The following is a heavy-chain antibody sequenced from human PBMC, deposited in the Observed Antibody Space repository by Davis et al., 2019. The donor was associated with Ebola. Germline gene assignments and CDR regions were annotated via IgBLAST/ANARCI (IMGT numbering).Heavy chain of an antibody. J-gene: IGHJ5*02. CDR3: ARMVSGMSWFDP. CDR1: GYSFTSYW. D-gene: IGHD3-10*01. Sequence: GESLNTSCKGSGYSFTSYWIGLVRQTPGKGLEWMGIIYPGDSDTRYSPSLQGQVTISADKSISTAYLQWGSLKASDTAMYYCARMVSGMSWFDPWGQGTLVTVSS. V-gene: IGHV5-51*01. CDR2: IYPGDSDT.